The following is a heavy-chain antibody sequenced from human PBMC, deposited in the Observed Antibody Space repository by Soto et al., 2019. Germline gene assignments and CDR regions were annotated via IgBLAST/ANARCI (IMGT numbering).Heavy chain of an antibody. CDR3: AGSAGYCTNGVCYRGSWYYMDV. J-gene: IGHJ6*03. CDR2: INHSGST. D-gene: IGHD2-8*01. Sequence: SETLSLTCAVYGGSFSGYYWSWIRQPPGKGLEWIGEINHSGSTNYNPSLKSRVTISVDTSKNQFSLKLGSVAAAETAVYYCAGSAGYCTNGVCYRGSWYYMDVWGKGTTVTVSS. V-gene: IGHV4-34*01. CDR1: GGSFSGYY.